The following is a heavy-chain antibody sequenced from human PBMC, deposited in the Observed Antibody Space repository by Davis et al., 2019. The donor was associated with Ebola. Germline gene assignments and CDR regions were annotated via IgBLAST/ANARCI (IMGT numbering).Heavy chain of an antibody. CDR2: IFYSGST. J-gene: IGHJ4*02. CDR1: GFTFSSYW. D-gene: IGHD3-10*01. Sequence: ESLKISCAASGFTFSSYWMTWARQPPGKGLEWIGNIFYSGSTNYNPSVKSRVTISLDTSKTQFSLKLSSVTAADTAVYYCARYFYGSGSFYFDYWGQGTLVTVSS. V-gene: IGHV4-59*01. CDR3: ARYFYGSGSFYFDY.